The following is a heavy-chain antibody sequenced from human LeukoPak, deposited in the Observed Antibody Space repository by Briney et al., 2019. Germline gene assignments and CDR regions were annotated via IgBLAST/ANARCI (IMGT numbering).Heavy chain of an antibody. Sequence: SETLXXTCTVSGYSISSGYYWGWIRQPPGKGLEWIGSIYHSGSTYYNPSLKRRVTISIETSNNQFSLKLSSVTAADTAVYYCARGGSGWYNFWGQGTLVTVSS. CDR1: GYSISSGYY. J-gene: IGHJ4*02. D-gene: IGHD6-19*01. CDR3: ARGGSGWYNF. V-gene: IGHV4-38-2*02. CDR2: IYHSGST.